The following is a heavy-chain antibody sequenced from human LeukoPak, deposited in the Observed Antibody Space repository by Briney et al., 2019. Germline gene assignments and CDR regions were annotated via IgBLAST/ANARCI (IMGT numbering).Heavy chain of an antibody. D-gene: IGHD1-14*01. Sequence: AGGSLRLSCAASGFTFDDYAMHWVRQAPGKGLEWVSGISWNSGSIGYADSVKGRFTISRDNAKNSLYLQMNSLRAEDTAVYYCARAEGGTYGEYFQHWGQGTLVTVSS. CDR1: GFTFDDYA. J-gene: IGHJ1*01. CDR3: ARAEGGTYGEYFQH. V-gene: IGHV3-9*01. CDR2: ISWNSGSI.